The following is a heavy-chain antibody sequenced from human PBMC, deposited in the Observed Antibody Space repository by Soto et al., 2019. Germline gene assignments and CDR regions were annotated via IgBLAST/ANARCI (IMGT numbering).Heavy chain of an antibody. V-gene: IGHV3-9*01. Sequence: EVQLVESGGGLAQPGRSLRLSCAASGFIFDDYAMHWVRQAPGKGLEWVSGISWQSGSIRYADSVKGRFTISRDNAKNSLYLQMNSLRVEDTARYYCAKDMFSSSSAATFDYWGQGILVTVSS. CDR2: ISWQSGSI. CDR1: GFIFDDYA. J-gene: IGHJ4*02. CDR3: AKDMFSSSSAATFDY. D-gene: IGHD6-6*01.